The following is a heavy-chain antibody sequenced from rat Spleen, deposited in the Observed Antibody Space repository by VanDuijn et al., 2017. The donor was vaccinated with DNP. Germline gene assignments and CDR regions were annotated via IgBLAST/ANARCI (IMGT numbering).Heavy chain of an antibody. CDR1: GLTFSDHN. D-gene: IGHD1-4*01. J-gene: IGHJ2*01. Sequence: EVQLVESGGGLVQPGRSLKLSCAVSGLTFSDHNMAWVRQAPTPSLELVATISYDGSDTYYRDSMKGRFTISRDNAKSTLHLQMDSLRSEDTATYYCVGRPPPTRGPFDYWGQGVTVTVSS. V-gene: IGHV5-7*01. CDR3: VGRPPPTRGPFDY. CDR2: ISYDGSDT.